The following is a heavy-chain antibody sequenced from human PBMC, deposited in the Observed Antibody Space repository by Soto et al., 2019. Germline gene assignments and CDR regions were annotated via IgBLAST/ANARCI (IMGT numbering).Heavy chain of an antibody. CDR2: INPNSGGT. D-gene: IGHD3-3*01. V-gene: IGHV1-2*02. J-gene: IGHJ5*02. Sequence: GASVKVSCKASGYTFTGYYMHWVRQAPGQGLEWMGWINPNSGGTNYAQKFQGRVTMTRDTSISTAYMELSRLRSDDTAVYYCARDEEGSYDFWSVRVRGFDAWRQGTLVTVSS. CDR3: ARDEEGSYDFWSVRVRGFDA. CDR1: GYTFTGYY.